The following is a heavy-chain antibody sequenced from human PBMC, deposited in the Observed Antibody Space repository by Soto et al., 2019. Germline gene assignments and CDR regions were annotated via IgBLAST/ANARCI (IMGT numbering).Heavy chain of an antibody. J-gene: IGHJ5*02. V-gene: IGHV3-49*03. D-gene: IGHD3-9*01. CDR3: TKSLRRYFDWLLLGWFDP. CDR1: GFTFGDYA. CDR2: IRSKAYGGTT. Sequence: GGSLRLSCTASGFTFGDYAMSWFRQAPGKGLEWVGFIRSKAYGGTTEYAASVKGRFTISRDDSKSIAYLQMNSLKTEDTAVYYCTKSLRRYFDWLLLGWFDPWGQGTLVTVSS.